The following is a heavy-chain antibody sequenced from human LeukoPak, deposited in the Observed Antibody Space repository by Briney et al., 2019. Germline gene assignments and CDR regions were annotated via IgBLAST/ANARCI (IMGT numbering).Heavy chain of an antibody. CDR2: ISSSSSYI. V-gene: IGHV3-21*01. Sequence: GGSLRLSCAASGFTFSSYSMNWVRQAPGTGLEWVSSISSSSSYIDYADSVKGRFTISRDNAKNSLYLQMNSLRAEGTAVYYCARLPVGATGNDAFDIWGQGTMVTVSS. J-gene: IGHJ3*02. D-gene: IGHD1-26*01. CDR3: ARLPVGATGNDAFDI. CDR1: GFTFSSYS.